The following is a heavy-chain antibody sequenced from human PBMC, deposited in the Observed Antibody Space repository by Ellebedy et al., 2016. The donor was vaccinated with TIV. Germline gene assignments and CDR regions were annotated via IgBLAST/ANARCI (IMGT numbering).Heavy chain of an antibody. Sequence: PGGSLRLSCAAAGFTFSSYAMHWVRQAPGQWPEWVAVISYDGSNKYYADSVKGRFTISRDNSKNTLYLQMNSLRPEDTSIYYCATLYGDYNPDFDCWGQGTLVTVSS. D-gene: IGHD4-17*01. CDR1: GFTFSSYA. J-gene: IGHJ4*02. CDR3: ATLYGDYNPDFDC. V-gene: IGHV3-30*04. CDR2: ISYDGSNK.